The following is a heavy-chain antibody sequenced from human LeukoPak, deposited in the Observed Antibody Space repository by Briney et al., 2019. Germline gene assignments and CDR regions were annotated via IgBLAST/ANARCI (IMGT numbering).Heavy chain of an antibody. Sequence: ASLKVSCTDSGLPVRNDWMSRVRQAPGKGLEWVANIKQDGSEKNYVDSVKGRFTISRDNAKNSLFLQMNGLRPEDTAVYYCARDSGRINYWGQGTLVTVSS. V-gene: IGHV3-7*01. CDR3: ARDSGRINY. CDR1: GLPVRNDW. J-gene: IGHJ4*02. CDR2: IKQDGSEK. D-gene: IGHD6-19*01.